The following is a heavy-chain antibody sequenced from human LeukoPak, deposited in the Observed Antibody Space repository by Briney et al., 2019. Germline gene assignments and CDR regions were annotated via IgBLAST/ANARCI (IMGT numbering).Heavy chain of an antibody. D-gene: IGHD3-22*01. J-gene: IGHJ3*02. CDR3: ARDPPYYYDSSGYGSAFDI. CDR2: IWYDGSNK. Sequence: GESLKISCAASGFTFSSYGMHWVRQAPGKGLEWVAVIWYDGSNKYYADSVKGRFTISRDNSKNTLYLQMNSLRAEDTAVYYCARDPPYYYDSSGYGSAFDIWGQGTMVTVSS. V-gene: IGHV3-33*01. CDR1: GFTFSSYG.